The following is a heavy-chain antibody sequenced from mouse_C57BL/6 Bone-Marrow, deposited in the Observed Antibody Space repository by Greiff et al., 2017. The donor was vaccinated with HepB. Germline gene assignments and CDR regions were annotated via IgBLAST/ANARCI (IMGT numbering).Heavy chain of an antibody. CDR1: GFTFSSYA. J-gene: IGHJ1*03. CDR3: ARDRLTMITTRGYWYFDV. Sequence: VQLKESGGGLVKPGGSLKLSCAASGFTFSSYAMSWVRQTPEKRLEWVATISDGGSYTYYPDNVKGRFTISRDNAKNNLYLQMSHLKSEDTAMYYCARDRLTMITTRGYWYFDVWGTGTTVTVSS. V-gene: IGHV5-4*01. D-gene: IGHD2-4*01. CDR2: ISDGGSYT.